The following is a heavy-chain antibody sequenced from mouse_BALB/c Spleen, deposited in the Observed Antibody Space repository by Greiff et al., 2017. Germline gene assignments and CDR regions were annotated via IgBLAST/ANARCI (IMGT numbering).Heavy chain of an antibody. V-gene: IGHV5-17*02. CDR3: ASYGNYGSY. CDR2: ISSGSSTI. CDR1: GFTFSSFG. D-gene: IGHD2-1*01. J-gene: IGHJ3*01. Sequence: EVKLMESGGGLVQPGGSRKLSCAASGFTFSSFGMHWVRQAPAKGLEWVAYISSGSSTIYYADTVKGRFTISRDNPKNTLFLQMTSLRSEDTAMYYCASYGNYGSYWGQGTLVTVSA.